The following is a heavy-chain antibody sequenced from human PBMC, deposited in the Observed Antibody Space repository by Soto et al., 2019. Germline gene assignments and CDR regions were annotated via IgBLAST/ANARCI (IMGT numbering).Heavy chain of an antibody. CDR1: GFTFSSYA. Sequence: EVQLLESGGGLVQPGGSLRLSCAASGFTFSSYAMNWVRQAPGKGLEWVSTISGSGGSTYYADSVKGRFTISRDNSKSTLYLQMNSLRAEDTAVYYCAKTHYDILTGYYWGQGTLVTVSS. CDR2: ISGSGGST. CDR3: AKTHYDILTGYY. D-gene: IGHD3-9*01. J-gene: IGHJ4*02. V-gene: IGHV3-23*01.